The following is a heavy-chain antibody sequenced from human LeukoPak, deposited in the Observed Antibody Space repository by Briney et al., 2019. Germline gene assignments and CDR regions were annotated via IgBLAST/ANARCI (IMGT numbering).Heavy chain of an antibody. CDR3: ARDPSGWHSMDY. CDR1: EFSFSSYW. Sequence: PGGSLRLSCAASEFSFSSYWMHWVRQTPGKGLVWVSRISPDGSSASYADSVRGRFTISRDNAKNTLYLQMKSLRAEETAVYYCARDPSGWHSMDYWGQGNLVTVSS. CDR2: ISPDGSSA. V-gene: IGHV3-74*01. D-gene: IGHD6-19*01. J-gene: IGHJ4*02.